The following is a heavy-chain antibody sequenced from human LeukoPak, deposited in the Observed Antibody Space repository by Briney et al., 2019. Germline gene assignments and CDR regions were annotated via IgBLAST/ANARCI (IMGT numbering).Heavy chain of an antibody. CDR1: GGTFSSYT. V-gene: IGHV1-69*04. CDR2: IIPILGIA. CDR3: ARDFVQYYYGSGSLDY. D-gene: IGHD3-10*01. Sequence: RASVKVSCKASGGTFSSYTISWVRQAPGQGLEWMGRIIPILGIANYAQKFQGRVTITAEKSTSTAYMELSSLRSEDTAVYYCARDFVQYYYGSGSLDYWGQGTLVTVSS. J-gene: IGHJ4*02.